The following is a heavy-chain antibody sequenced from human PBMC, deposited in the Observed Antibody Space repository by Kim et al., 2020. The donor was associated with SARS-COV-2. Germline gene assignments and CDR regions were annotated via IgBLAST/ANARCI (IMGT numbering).Heavy chain of an antibody. CDR2: ISYDGSNK. CDR1: GFTFSSYG. D-gene: IGHD3-10*01. Sequence: GSLRLSCAASGFTFSSYGMHWVRQAPGKGLEWVAVISYDGSNKYYADSVKGRFTISRDNSKNTLYLQMNSLRAEDTAVYYCAKGGYGSGSYGWFDPWGQGTLVTVSS. V-gene: IGHV3-30*18. J-gene: IGHJ5*02. CDR3: AKGGYGSGSYGWFDP.